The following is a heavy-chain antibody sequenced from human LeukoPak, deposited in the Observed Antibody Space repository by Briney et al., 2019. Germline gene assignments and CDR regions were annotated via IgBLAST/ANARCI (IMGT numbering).Heavy chain of an antibody. CDR2: ISSSSTYI. J-gene: IGHJ5*02. Sequence: GGSLRLSCEASGFTFRRGSMNWVRQAPGKGLEWVSSISSSSTYIYYADSLKGRFTISRDNAKNSLYLHMNSLRAEDTAVYYCARDSAYCGGDCYSDSWGQGTLVTVSS. CDR1: GFTFRRGS. CDR3: ARDSAYCGGDCYSDS. D-gene: IGHD2-21*02. V-gene: IGHV3-21*01.